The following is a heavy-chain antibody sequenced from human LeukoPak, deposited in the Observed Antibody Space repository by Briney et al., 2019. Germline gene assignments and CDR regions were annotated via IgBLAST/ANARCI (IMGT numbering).Heavy chain of an antibody. V-gene: IGHV4-30-4*01. CDR1: GGSISSGDYY. D-gene: IGHD3-22*01. Sequence: SETLSLTCTVSGGSISSGDYYWSWIRQPPGKGLEWIGYIYYSGSTYYNPSLKSRVTISVDTSKNQFSLKLSSVTAADTAVYYCARGNYDSSGYYYAWFDPWGQGTLVTVSS. CDR3: ARGNYDSSGYYYAWFDP. J-gene: IGHJ5*02. CDR2: IYYSGST.